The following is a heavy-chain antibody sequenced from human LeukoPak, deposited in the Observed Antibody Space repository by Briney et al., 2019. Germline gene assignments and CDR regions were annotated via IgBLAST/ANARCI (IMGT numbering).Heavy chain of an antibody. V-gene: IGHV1-2*02. CDR2: INPNSSDT. CDR3: VGGRPPNADIVSKLFDY. Sequence: ASVKVSCKASGYTFTGYYMHWVRQAPGQGLEWVGWINPNSSDTKYAQNFQGRVTMTRDTSISTAYMELRLDDTAVYYCVGGRPPNADIVSKLFDYWGQGTLVTVSS. D-gene: IGHD5/OR15-5a*01. J-gene: IGHJ4*02. CDR1: GYTFTGYY.